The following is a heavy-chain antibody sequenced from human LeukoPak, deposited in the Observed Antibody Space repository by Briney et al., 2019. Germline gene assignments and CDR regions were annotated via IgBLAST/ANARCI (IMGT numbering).Heavy chain of an antibody. J-gene: IGHJ3*02. V-gene: IGHV3-7*01. D-gene: IGHD2-15*01. CDR2: IKQDGSET. CDR3: ARDCGGGSCYGPYDAFDI. CDR1: GFTFSSYW. Sequence: PGGSLRLSCAASGFTFSSYWMSWVRQAPGKGLEWVANIKQDGSETYYVDSMKGRFTISRDNAKNSLYLQMNSLRAEDTAVYYCARDCGGGSCYGPYDAFDIWGQGTMVTVSS.